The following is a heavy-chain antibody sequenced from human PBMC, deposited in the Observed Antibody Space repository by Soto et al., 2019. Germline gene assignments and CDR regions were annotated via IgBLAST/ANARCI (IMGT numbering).Heavy chain of an antibody. J-gene: IGHJ6*02. CDR3: ARGVGYCSSTSCYAPEVYYYYGMDV. CDR1: GGTFSSYA. CDR2: IIPIFGTA. V-gene: IGHV1-69*13. D-gene: IGHD2-2*01. Sequence: GASVKVSCKASGGTFSSYAISWVRQAPGQGLEWMGGIIPIFGTANYAQKFQGRVTITADESTSTAYMGLSSLRSEDTAVYYCARGVGYCSSTSCYAPEVYYYYGMDVWGQGTTVTVS.